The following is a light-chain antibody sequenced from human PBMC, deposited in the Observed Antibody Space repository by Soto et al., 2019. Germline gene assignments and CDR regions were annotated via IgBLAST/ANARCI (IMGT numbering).Light chain of an antibody. V-gene: IGKV3-15*01. Sequence: EIVMTQSPATLSVSPGERATLSCRADQNIYNNLAWYQQKPGQAPRLLIYHASTRANGIPARVSGSGSWSDFTLTITSLQSEDFALYYCQQYNTWPLTFGGGTKVEIK. CDR1: QNIYNN. J-gene: IGKJ4*01. CDR3: QQYNTWPLT. CDR2: HAS.